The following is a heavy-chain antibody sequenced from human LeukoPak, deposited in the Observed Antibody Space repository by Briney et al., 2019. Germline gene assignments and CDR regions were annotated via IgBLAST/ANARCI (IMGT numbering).Heavy chain of an antibody. CDR2: IRSISNTI. D-gene: IGHD4-23*01. J-gene: IGHJ4*02. CDR1: GFAFSSYE. CDR3: ARDFGRWFIDY. Sequence: GGSLRLSCAASGFAFSSYEMNWVRQAPGKGLEWVSYIRSISNTIYYVDSVKGRFTISRDNAKNSLYLQMNSLRAEGTAVYYCARDFGRWFIDYWGQGTLVTVSS. V-gene: IGHV3-48*03.